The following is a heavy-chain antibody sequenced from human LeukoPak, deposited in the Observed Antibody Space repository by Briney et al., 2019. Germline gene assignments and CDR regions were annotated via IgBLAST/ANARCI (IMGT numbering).Heavy chain of an antibody. CDR2: INPNTGGT. CDR3: ARDLYDILTGYKPLNY. V-gene: IGHV1-2*02. J-gene: IGHJ4*02. CDR1: GYSVSDYY. Sequence: EASVKVSCKTSGYSVSDYYMHWVRQAPGQGLEWMGWINPNTGGTKYAQEFQGRVTMTRDTSISTAYMELSRLRSDDTAVYYCARDLYDILTGYKPLNYWGQGTLVTVSS. D-gene: IGHD3-9*01.